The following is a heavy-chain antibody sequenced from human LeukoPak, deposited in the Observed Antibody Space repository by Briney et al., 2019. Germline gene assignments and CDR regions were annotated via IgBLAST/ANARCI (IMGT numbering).Heavy chain of an antibody. CDR1: GFTFSSYE. D-gene: IGHD1-26*01. V-gene: IGHV3-30*03. Sequence: PGGSLRLSCAASGFTFSSYEMNWVRQAPGKGLEWVAIISYDGSNKYYADSVKGRFTISRDNSKNTLYLQMNSLRAEDTAVYYCARDLLGWELHYFDYWGQGTLVTVSS. CDR2: ISYDGSNK. J-gene: IGHJ4*02. CDR3: ARDLLGWELHYFDY.